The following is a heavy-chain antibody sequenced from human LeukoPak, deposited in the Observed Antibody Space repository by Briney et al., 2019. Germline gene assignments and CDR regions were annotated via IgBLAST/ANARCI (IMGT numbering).Heavy chain of an antibody. Sequence: GGSLRLSCAASGFTFSSYEMNWVRQAPGKGLEWVANIKQDGSDQYYVDSVKGRFTISRENAKNSLYLQMNSLGAEDTAVYYCAVLAATDSNDYWGQGTLVTVSS. J-gene: IGHJ4*02. CDR2: IKQDGSDQ. CDR3: AVLAATDSNDY. D-gene: IGHD6-13*01. V-gene: IGHV3-7*01. CDR1: GFTFSSYE.